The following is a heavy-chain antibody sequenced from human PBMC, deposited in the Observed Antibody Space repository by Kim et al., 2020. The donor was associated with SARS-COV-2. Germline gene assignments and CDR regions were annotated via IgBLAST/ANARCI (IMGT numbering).Heavy chain of an antibody. D-gene: IGHD6-13*01. Sequence: NDYAVSVKSRITINPDTSKNQFSLQLTSVTPEDTAVYYCARDTVGSNVDYWGQGTLVTVSS. CDR2: N. CDR3: ARDTVGSNVDY. V-gene: IGHV6-1*01. J-gene: IGHJ4*02.